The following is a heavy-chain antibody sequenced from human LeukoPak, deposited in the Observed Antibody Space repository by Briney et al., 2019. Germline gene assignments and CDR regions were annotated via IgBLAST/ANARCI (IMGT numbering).Heavy chain of an antibody. V-gene: IGHV3-53*01. CDR1: GFTVSSNY. D-gene: IGHD6-19*01. CDR2: IYSGGST. J-gene: IGHJ4*02. CDR3: ARVGSSGWYYFDY. Sequence: GGSLRLSCAASGFTVSSNYMSWVRQAPGKGLEWVSIIYSGGSTDYADSVKGRFTIPRDNSKNTLYLQMNSLRAEDTAVYYCARVGSSGWYYFDYWGQGTLVTVSS.